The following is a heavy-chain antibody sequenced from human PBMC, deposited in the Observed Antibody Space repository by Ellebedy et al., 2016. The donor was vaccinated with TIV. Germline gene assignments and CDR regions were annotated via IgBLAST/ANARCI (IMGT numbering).Heavy chain of an antibody. CDR3: AREVAYGGNSGAFDI. V-gene: IGHV3-23*01. Sequence: GESLKISXAASGFTFSNYAMSWVRQAPGKGLEWISAISGSGGSTYYADSVKGRFTISRDNSKNTLYLQMNSLRAEDTAVYYCAREVAYGGNSGAFDIWGQGTMVTVSS. D-gene: IGHD4-23*01. CDR2: ISGSGGST. CDR1: GFTFSNYA. J-gene: IGHJ3*02.